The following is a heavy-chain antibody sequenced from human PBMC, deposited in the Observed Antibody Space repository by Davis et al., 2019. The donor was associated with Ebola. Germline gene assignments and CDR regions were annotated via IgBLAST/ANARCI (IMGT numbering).Heavy chain of an antibody. D-gene: IGHD2-15*01. CDR1: GYTLTDLS. CDR3: ARDLLRYCSGGSCYYYGMDV. Sequence: AASVKVSCKVSGYTLTDLSMHWVRQAPGKGLEWMGGFDPEDGETIYAQKFQGRVTMTEDTSTDTAYMELSSLRSEDTAVYYCARDLLRYCSGGSCYYYGMDVWGQGTTVTVSS. CDR2: FDPEDGET. V-gene: IGHV1-24*01. J-gene: IGHJ6*02.